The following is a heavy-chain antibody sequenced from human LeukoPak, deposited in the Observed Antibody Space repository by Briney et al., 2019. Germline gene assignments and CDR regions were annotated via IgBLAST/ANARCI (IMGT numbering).Heavy chain of an antibody. D-gene: IGHD3-10*01. CDR1: GFTFRTYA. V-gene: IGHV3-23*01. CDR2: INSGGDDT. J-gene: IGHJ6*02. CDR3: VKPPRLSIIRGGGMDV. Sequence: PGASLRLSCAGSGFTFRTYAMGWVRQAPGKGLEWVSSINSGGDDTYYADSVKGRFTISRDNFKNTLYLQMNSLRAEDTAVYYCVKPPRLSIIRGGGMDVWGQGTTVTVSS.